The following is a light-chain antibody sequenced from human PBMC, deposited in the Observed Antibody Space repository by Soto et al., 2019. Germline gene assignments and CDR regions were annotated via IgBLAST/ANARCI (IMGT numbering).Light chain of an antibody. CDR3: QRYGSSPPIT. J-gene: IGKJ5*01. CDR2: GAS. CDR1: QSVSSSY. Sequence: EIVLTQSPGTLSLSPGERVTVSCRASQSVSSSYLAWYQRRPGQAPRLLIYGASGRATGVPDRFSGGGSGTDFTLTISRLEPEDFAVYYCQRYGSSPPITFGQGTRLEIK. V-gene: IGKV3-20*01.